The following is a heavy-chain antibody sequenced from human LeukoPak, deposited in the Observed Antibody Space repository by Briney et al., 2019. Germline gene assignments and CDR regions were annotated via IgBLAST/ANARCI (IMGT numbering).Heavy chain of an antibody. J-gene: IGHJ6*03. Sequence: ASVKVSCKASGYTFTRYGISWVRQAPGQGLEWMGWISAYNGNTNYAQKLQGRVTMTTDTSTSTAYMELRSLRSDDTAVYYCAREADDFWSACYNYYFYYMDVWGKGTTVTVSS. CDR1: GYTFTRYG. V-gene: IGHV1-18*01. CDR2: ISAYNGNT. D-gene: IGHD3-3*01. CDR3: AREADDFWSACYNYYFYYMDV.